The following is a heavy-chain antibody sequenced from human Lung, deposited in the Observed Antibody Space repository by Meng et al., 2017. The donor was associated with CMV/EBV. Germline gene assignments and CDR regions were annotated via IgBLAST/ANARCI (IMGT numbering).Heavy chain of an antibody. J-gene: IGHJ4*02. CDR2: IKSDGRSP. D-gene: IGHD3-10*01. CDR3: ARDLASGFWELLGY. CDR1: CFTLRSPW. V-gene: IGHV3-74*01. Sequence: SSCFTLRSPWLHWVRPAPGKVLVWVSRIKSDGRSPSYADSVKGRFTISRDNAKNTLYLQMNSLRGEDTAIYYCARDLASGFWELLGYWGQGSLVTVSS.